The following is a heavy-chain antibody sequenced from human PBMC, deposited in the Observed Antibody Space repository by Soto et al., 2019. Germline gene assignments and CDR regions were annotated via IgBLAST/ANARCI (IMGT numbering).Heavy chain of an antibody. D-gene: IGHD3-22*01. CDR3: TTDSYITSIIVRFDY. V-gene: IGHV3-15*07. CDR2: VKSKNDGGTT. Sequence: PGGSLRVSCAASGFPFSNALSNWVRPAPGKGLEWVGRVKSKNDGGTTDFAAPVKGRFAISRDDSKNMVYLEMNSLQTEDTAIYYCTTDSYITSIIVRFDYWGHGTLVTVSS. J-gene: IGHJ4*01. CDR1: GFPFSNAL.